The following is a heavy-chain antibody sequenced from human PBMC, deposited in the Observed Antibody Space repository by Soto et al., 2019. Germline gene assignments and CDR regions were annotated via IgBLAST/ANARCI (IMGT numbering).Heavy chain of an antibody. D-gene: IGHD3-22*01. CDR3: ARLGVGSSGYYYFDY. Sequence: PSETLSLTCAVYGGSFSGYYWSWIRQPPGKGLEWIGEINHSGSTNYNPSLKSRVTISVDTSKNQFSLKLSSVTAADTAVYYCARLGVGSSGYYYFDYWGQGNLVTVSS. CDR2: INHSGST. V-gene: IGHV4-34*01. CDR1: GGSFSGYY. J-gene: IGHJ4*02.